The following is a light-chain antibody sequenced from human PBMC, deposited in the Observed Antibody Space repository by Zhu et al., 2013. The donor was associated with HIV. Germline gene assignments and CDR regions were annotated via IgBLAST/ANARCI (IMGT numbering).Light chain of an antibody. J-gene: IGKJ4*01. CDR1: QSVNNNY. Sequence: EIVLTQSPGTLSLSPGERATLSCRASQSVNNNYLAWYQQKPGQAPRLLIYGASSRATGIPDRFSASGSGADFTLTISRLEPEDFAVYFCQQYATSSLTFGGGTKVEI. CDR2: GAS. V-gene: IGKV3-20*01. CDR3: QQYATSSLT.